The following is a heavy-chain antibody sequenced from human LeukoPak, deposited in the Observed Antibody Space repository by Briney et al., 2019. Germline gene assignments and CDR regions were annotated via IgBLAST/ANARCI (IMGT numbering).Heavy chain of an antibody. J-gene: IGHJ4*02. CDR3: ARASDLDSFDY. Sequence: GGSLRLSCAASGFTFSSYAMHWVRQAPGKGLEWVAVISYDGSNKYYADSVKGRFTISRDNSKNTLYLQMNSLRAEDTAVYYCARASDLDSFDYWGQGTLVTVSS. V-gene: IGHV3-30-3*01. CDR1: GFTFSSYA. CDR2: ISYDGSNK.